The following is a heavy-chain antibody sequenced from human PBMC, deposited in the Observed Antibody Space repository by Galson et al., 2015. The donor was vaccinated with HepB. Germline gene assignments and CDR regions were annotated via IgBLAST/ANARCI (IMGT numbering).Heavy chain of an antibody. CDR2: ISSSSSYI. CDR3: ARDLGTLFGVVVDAFDL. CDR1: GFTFSSYS. V-gene: IGHV3-21*01. D-gene: IGHD3-3*01. Sequence: SLRLSCAASGFTFSSYSMNWVRQAPGKGLEGVSSISSSSSYIYYADSVRGRFTVSRDNVDQSLYLQMNSLRPEDTALYYCARDLGTLFGVVVDAFDLWGQGTMVTVSS. J-gene: IGHJ3*01.